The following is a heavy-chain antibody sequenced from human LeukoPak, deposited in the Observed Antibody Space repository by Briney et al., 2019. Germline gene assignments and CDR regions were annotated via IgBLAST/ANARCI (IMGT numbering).Heavy chain of an antibody. Sequence: GSLRLSCAASGFTFISYAMSWVRQAPGKGLEWVSAISGSGGSTYYADSVKGRFTISRDNSKNTLYLQMNSLRAEDTAVYYCAKDIVYDSSTAQTFDYWGQGTLVTVSS. V-gene: IGHV3-23*01. CDR3: AKDIVYDSSTAQTFDY. J-gene: IGHJ4*02. D-gene: IGHD3-22*01. CDR1: GFTFISYA. CDR2: ISGSGGST.